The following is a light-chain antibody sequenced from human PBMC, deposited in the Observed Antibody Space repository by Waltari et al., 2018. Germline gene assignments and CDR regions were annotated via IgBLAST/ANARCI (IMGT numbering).Light chain of an antibody. J-gene: IGLJ2*01. V-gene: IGLV1-51*01. CDR1: SSNIGNYY. CDR3: ATWDNNLKDVV. Sequence: QSVLTQPPSVSAAPGQKVTISCSGSSSNIGNYYVSWYYHLPGAAPKLLLYDNNKRPSGIPDRFSASKSGTSATLGITGLQIGDEADYYCATWDNNLKDVVFGGGTKLTVL. CDR2: DNN.